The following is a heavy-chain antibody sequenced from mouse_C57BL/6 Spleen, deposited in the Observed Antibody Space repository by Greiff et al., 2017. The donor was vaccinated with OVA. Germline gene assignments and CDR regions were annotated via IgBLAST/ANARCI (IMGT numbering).Heavy chain of an antibody. V-gene: IGHV5-17*01. CDR1: GFTFSDYG. D-gene: IGHD1-1*01. CDR2: ISSGSSTI. J-gene: IGHJ4*01. CDR3: ARRYYGSMDAMDY. Sequence: EVNVVESGGGLVKPGGSLKLSCAASGFTFSDYGMHWVRQAPEKGLEWVAYISSGSSTIYYADTVKGRFTISRDNAKNTLFLQMTSLRSEDTAMYYCARRYYGSMDAMDYWGQGTSVTVSS.